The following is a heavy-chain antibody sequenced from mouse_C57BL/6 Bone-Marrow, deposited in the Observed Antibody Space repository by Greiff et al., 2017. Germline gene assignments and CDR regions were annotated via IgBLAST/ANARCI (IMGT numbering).Heavy chain of an antibody. CDR3: ARCHYGSSSFAY. Sequence: QVQLQQPGAELVKPGASVKLSCKASGYTFTSYWMHWVKQRPGQGLEWIGMIHPNSGSTNYNEKFKSKATLTVDKSSSTAYMQLSSLTSEDSAVYYCARCHYGSSSFAYWGQGTLVTVSA. CDR2: IHPNSGST. V-gene: IGHV1-64*01. J-gene: IGHJ3*01. CDR1: GYTFTSYW. D-gene: IGHD1-1*01.